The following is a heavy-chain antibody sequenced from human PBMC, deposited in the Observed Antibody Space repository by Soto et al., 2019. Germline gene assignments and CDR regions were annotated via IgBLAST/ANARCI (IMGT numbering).Heavy chain of an antibody. J-gene: IGHJ4*02. V-gene: IGHV1-69*13. CDR2: IIPIFGTA. D-gene: IGHD2-15*01. CDR3: ARDRNAYCSGGSCYSGFDY. Sequence: AVKVSCKASGGTFSSYAISWVRQAPGQGLEWMGGIIPIFGTANYAQKFQGRVTITADESTSTAYMELSSLRSEDTAVYYCARDRNAYCSGGSCYSGFDYWGQGTLVTVS. CDR1: GGTFSSYA.